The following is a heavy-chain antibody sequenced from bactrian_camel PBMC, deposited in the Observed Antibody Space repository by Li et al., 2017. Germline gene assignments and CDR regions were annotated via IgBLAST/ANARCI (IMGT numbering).Heavy chain of an antibody. J-gene: IGHJ4*01. V-gene: IGHV3S40*01. D-gene: IGHD3*01. CDR1: GFTFSSFA. CDR2: INPGGGST. CDR3: AASHTCPPIMIAAANRGTGFEY. Sequence: VQLVESGGGLVQPGGSLRLSCASSGFTFSSFAMSWVRQPPGKGLEWVSGINPGGGSTYYADSVKGRFSISEDNAKNRVYLQMNSLKPEDTAMYYCAASHTCPPIMIAAANRGTGFEYWGQGTQVTVS.